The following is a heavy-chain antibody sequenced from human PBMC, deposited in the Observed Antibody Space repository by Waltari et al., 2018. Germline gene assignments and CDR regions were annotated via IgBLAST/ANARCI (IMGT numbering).Heavy chain of an antibody. CDR3: ARFGITATTDY. V-gene: IGHV3-7*01. CDR1: GLPFSNFW. D-gene: IGHD1-20*01. CDR2: IKTDGSEK. Sequence: EVQLVESGGGLVQPGGSLKLSCAASGLPFSNFWASWVRQAPGKGLEWVANIKTDGSEKYYVDSVKGRCTTFRDNAQNSLYLHMNSLRAEDTGVYYCARFGITATTDYWGQGTLVTVSS. J-gene: IGHJ4*02.